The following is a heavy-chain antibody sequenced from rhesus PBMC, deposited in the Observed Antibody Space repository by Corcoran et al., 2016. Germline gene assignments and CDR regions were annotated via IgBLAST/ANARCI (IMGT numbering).Heavy chain of an antibody. CDR2: INSGRNN. V-gene: IGHV4S14*01. D-gene: IGHD1-32*01. CDR3: ARLSMNAHAFDY. J-gene: IGHJ4*01. Sequence: QVQLQESGPGLVKPSETLSLTCAVSGYSISSGYYWGWIRQHPGKGLERIGQINSGRNNSLDPSLKSPVPLSVDTSKTQFSLKLTFVPAADTAVYYCARLSMNAHAFDYWGPGVLVTVSS. CDR1: GYSISSGYY.